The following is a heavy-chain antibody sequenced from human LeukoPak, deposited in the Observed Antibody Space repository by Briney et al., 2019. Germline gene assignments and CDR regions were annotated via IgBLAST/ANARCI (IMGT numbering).Heavy chain of an antibody. V-gene: IGHV4-34*01. J-gene: IGHJ4*02. CDR1: GGSFSGYY. Sequence: SETLSLTCAVYGGSFSGYYWSWIRQPPGKGLEWIGEINHSRSTNYNPSLKSRVTISVDTSKNQFSLKLSSVTAADTAVYYCARILSGSSSSRWGQGTLVTVSS. CDR2: INHSRST. D-gene: IGHD6-6*01. CDR3: ARILSGSSSSR.